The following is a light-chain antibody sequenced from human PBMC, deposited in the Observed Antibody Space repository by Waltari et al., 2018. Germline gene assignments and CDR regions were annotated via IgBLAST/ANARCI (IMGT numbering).Light chain of an antibody. J-gene: IGLJ2*01. V-gene: IGLV2-11*01. CDR1: SSDVGGYNY. Sequence: QSALTQPRSVSGSPGQSVTISCTGTSSDVGGYNYVSWYQQHPGKAPKLMIYDVSKRPGGVPDRFSGSKAGNTACLTISVRQAEDEADYFCCSYAGSSRVFGGGTKLTVL. CDR2: DVS. CDR3: CSYAGSSRV.